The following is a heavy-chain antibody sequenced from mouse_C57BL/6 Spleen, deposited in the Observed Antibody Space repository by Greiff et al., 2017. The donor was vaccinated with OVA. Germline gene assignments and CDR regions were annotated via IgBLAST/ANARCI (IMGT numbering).Heavy chain of an antibody. J-gene: IGHJ2*01. D-gene: IGHD2-2*01. V-gene: IGHV1-74*01. CDR2: IHPSDSDT. CDR1: GYTFTSYW. Sequence: QVHVKQPGAELVKPGASVKVSCKASGYTFTSYWMHWVKQRPGQGLEWIGRIHPSDSDTNYNQKFKGKATLTVDKSSSTAYMQLSSLTSEDSAVYYCAIPIYYGYDGGYFDYWGQGTTLTVSS. CDR3: AIPIYYGYDGGYFDY.